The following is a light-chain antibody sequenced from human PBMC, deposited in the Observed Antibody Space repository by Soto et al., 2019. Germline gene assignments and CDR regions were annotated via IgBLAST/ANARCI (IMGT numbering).Light chain of an antibody. CDR1: QSISNY. J-gene: IGKJ4*01. Sequence: DIQMTQSPSSLSASVGDRVTNTCRASQSISNYLNWYQQKPGKAPKLLIYAASSLQSGVPSRFSGSGSGTDFTLTISNLQPEDVATYYCQQSYSTPLTFGGGTKVDIK. CDR3: QQSYSTPLT. CDR2: AAS. V-gene: IGKV1-39*01.